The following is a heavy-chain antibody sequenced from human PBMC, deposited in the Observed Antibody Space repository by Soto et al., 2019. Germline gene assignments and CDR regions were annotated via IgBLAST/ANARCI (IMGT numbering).Heavy chain of an antibody. CDR3: AXNQGVELVPLATVDWFDP. CDR1: GFIFENFG. Sequence: GGSLRLSCAASGFIFENFGMSWVRQAPGKGLEWISSISGSGFKKYCADSVKGRFTISRDNSKSTVYLELNNLSAEDTAVYHCAXNQGVELVPLATVDWFDPWGQGSVVTSPQ. CDR2: ISGSGFKK. D-gene: IGHD1-26*01. V-gene: IGHV3-23*01. J-gene: IGHJ5*02.